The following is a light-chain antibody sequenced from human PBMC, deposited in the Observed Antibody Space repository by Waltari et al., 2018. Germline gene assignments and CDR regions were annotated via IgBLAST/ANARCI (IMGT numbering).Light chain of an antibody. CDR1: QGIVNY. Sequence: DIYLTQSPSSLSAFVGDRVTITCRASQGIVNYLAWFQQKPGKAPKSLIYGASDLESGVPSRFSGSGSGTDFTLTITSLQPDDFATYYCQQYSSFSGTFGQGTKLEIK. CDR2: GAS. V-gene: IGKV1-16*01. J-gene: IGKJ2*02. CDR3: QQYSSFSGT.